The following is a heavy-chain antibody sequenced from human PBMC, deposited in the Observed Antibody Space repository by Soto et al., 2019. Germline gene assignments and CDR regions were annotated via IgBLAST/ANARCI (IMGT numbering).Heavy chain of an antibody. J-gene: IGHJ6*02. CDR2: IYYRGST. CDR3: ARDVTDFWSGHEGMDV. Sequence: LSLTCTVSGGSISNGGYYWTWIRQHPGKGLEWIGYIYYRGSTYYNPSLKSRVTISVDTSKNQFSLKLTSVTAADTAVYYCARDVTDFWSGHEGMDVWGQGTTVTVSS. CDR1: GGSISNGGYY. V-gene: IGHV4-31*03. D-gene: IGHD3-3*01.